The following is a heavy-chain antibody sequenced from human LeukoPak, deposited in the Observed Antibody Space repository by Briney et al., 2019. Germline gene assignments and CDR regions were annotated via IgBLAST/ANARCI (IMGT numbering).Heavy chain of an antibody. Sequence: GGSLRLSCAASGFTFSSYGMHWVSQAPGKGLEWVAVISYDGSNKYYADSVKGRFTISRDNSKNTLYLQMNSLRAEDTAVYYCAKDPHGHWGQGTLVTVSS. J-gene: IGHJ4*02. CDR1: GFTFSSYG. CDR3: AKDPHGH. CDR2: ISYDGSNK. V-gene: IGHV3-30*18.